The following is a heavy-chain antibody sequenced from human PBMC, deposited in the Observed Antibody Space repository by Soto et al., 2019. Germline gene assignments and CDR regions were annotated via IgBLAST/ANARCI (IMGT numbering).Heavy chain of an antibody. J-gene: IGHJ4*02. V-gene: IGHV4-59*01. CDR2: IYYSGST. Sequence: TSETLSLTCTVSGGSISSYYWSWIRQPPGKGLEWIGYIYYSGSTNYNPSLKSRLTISVDTSKNQFSLRLSSVTAADTAVYYCASYDFWSGDFDYWGQGTLVTVSS. CDR1: GGSISSYY. D-gene: IGHD3-3*01. CDR3: ASYDFWSGDFDY.